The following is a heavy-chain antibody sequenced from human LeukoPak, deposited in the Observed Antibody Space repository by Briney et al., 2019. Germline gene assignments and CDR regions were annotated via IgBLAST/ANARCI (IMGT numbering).Heavy chain of an antibody. J-gene: IGHJ3*01. D-gene: IGHD2-2*01. CDR3: AKGKYSSSWMGHFYPFDV. CDR1: GFRFSSYD. CDR2: IAYDGSYK. Sequence: GKSLRLSCAASGFRFSSYDIHWVRQAPGKGLEWLAVIAYDGSYKYYGDSVKGRFTVSRDNRQNTLYLEMTSLSTEDSAVFYCAKGKYSSSWMGHFYPFDVWGQGTMVTVSP. V-gene: IGHV3-30*18.